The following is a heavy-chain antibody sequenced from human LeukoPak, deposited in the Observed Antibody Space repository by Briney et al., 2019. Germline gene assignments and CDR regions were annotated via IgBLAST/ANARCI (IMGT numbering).Heavy chain of an antibody. Sequence: SETLSLTCAVYGGSFSGYYWSWIRQPPGKGLEWTGEINHSGSTNYNPSLTSRVTISVDTSKNQFSLKLSSVTAADTAVYYCARGVAAAGHAFDIWGQGTMVTVSS. CDR3: ARGVAAAGHAFDI. CDR1: GGSFSGYY. CDR2: INHSGST. D-gene: IGHD6-13*01. J-gene: IGHJ3*02. V-gene: IGHV4-34*01.